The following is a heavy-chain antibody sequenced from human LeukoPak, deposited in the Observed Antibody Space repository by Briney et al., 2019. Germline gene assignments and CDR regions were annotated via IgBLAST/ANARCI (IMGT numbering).Heavy chain of an antibody. V-gene: IGHV4-34*01. CDR3: ARGGLYCGGDCYVDH. Sequence: SETLSLTCAVYGGSFSPYYWSWIRQPPEKGLEWIGEINHSGSTNYNPSLKGRVTISVDTSKNQFSLKLSSVTAADTAVYYCARGGLYCGGDCYVDHWGQGSLVTVSS. CDR1: GGSFSPYY. D-gene: IGHD2-21*02. J-gene: IGHJ4*02. CDR2: INHSGST.